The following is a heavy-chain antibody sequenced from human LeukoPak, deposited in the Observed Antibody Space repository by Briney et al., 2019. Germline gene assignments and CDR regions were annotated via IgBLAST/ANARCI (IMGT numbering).Heavy chain of an antibody. CDR3: TTRARHAGGCSSSFYYYYGLHF. CDR2: IIPIFGTA. J-gene: IGHJ6*04. V-gene: IGHV1-69*13. D-gene: IGHD3-16*01. Sequence: VAPVKVSCKASGNSISNYAVSWVRQAPGQGFEWMGGIIPIFGTADYAQKFQGRVTITADQSTSTTYMALSSLKSEDTATYYCTTRARHAGGCSSSFYYYYGLHFWGKGTTVSVSS. CDR1: GNSISNYA.